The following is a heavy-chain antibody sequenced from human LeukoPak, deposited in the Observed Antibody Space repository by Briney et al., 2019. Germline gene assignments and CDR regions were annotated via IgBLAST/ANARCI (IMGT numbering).Heavy chain of an antibody. CDR1: GGSISSSSYY. J-gene: IGHJ4*02. CDR2: IYYSGST. D-gene: IGHD6-19*01. CDR3: ARHRAVAAQFDY. V-gene: IGHV4-39*01. Sequence: PSETLSLTCTVSGGSISSSSYYWGWIRQPPGKGLEWIGSIYYSGSTYYNPSLKSRVTISVDTSKNQFSLKLSSVTAADTAVYYCARHRAVAAQFDYWGQGTLVTVSS.